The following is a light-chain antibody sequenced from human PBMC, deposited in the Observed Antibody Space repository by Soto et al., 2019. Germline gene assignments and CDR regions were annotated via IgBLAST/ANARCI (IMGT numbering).Light chain of an antibody. CDR3: QQYNNRLT. CDR2: GAS. Sequence: VMTQSPATLSVSPGERATLSCRASQSVSTNLAWYQQKPGQAPRLLIYGASTRASGIPARFSGSGSGTEFTLTISSLQSEDFAVYYCQQYNNRLTFGGGTKGEIK. CDR1: QSVSTN. V-gene: IGKV3-15*01. J-gene: IGKJ4*01.